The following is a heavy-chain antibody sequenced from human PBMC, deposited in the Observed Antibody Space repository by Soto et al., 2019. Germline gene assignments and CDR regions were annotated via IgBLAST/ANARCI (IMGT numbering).Heavy chain of an antibody. Sequence: EVQLVESGGGLVKPGGSLRLSCAASGFTFSSNSMSWVRQAPGKGLEWVSSISSGGSGIYYADSLKGRFTISRDNAKNSLSLQMNSLRAEDTAVYYCARRYCTNGVCPFDSWGQGTLVTVSS. V-gene: IGHV3-21*01. D-gene: IGHD2-8*01. J-gene: IGHJ4*02. CDR2: ISSGGSGI. CDR3: ARRYCTNGVCPFDS. CDR1: GFTFSSNS.